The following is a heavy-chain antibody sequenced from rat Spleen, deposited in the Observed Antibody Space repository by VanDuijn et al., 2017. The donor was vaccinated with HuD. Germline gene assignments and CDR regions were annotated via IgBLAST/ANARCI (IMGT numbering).Heavy chain of an antibody. CDR2: IRHDGST. Sequence: QVQLKESGPGLVQPSQTLSLTCTVPGFSLISNRVHWVRQPPGKGLEWVGGIRHDGSTDYNAALKSRLSINRDTSESQVFLKMSSLQTEDTAIYYCTREVYTTDYYYGWFTHWGQGTLVTVSS. D-gene: IGHD1-6*01. J-gene: IGHJ3*01. CDR3: TREVYTTDYYYGWFTH. V-gene: IGHV2-1*01. CDR1: GFSLISNR.